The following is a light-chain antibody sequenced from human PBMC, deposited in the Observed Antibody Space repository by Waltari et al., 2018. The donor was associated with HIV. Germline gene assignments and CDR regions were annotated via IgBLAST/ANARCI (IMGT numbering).Light chain of an antibody. J-gene: IGLJ3*02. CDR3: NSRDSSGNHWV. CDR1: SLRSYY. Sequence: SSELTQDPAVSVALGQTVRITCQGDSLRSYYASWYQQKPGQAPVLVIYGKNHRPSGIPDRFAVSSSGNTASLTITGAQAEDEADYYCNSRDSSGNHWVFGGGTKLTVL. CDR2: GKN. V-gene: IGLV3-19*01.